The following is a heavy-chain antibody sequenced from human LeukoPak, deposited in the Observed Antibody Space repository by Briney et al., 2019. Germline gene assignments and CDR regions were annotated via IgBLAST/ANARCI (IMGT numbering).Heavy chain of an antibody. CDR3: AGGGFDF. CDR2: SRT. J-gene: IGHJ4*02. Sequence: SRTSYADSVKGRFTISRDNAKNTLYLQVNSLRDEDTAVYYCAGGGFDFWGQGTLVTVSS. V-gene: IGHV3-74*01.